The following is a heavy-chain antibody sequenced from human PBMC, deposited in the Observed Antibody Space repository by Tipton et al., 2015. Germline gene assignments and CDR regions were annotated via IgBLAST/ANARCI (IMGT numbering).Heavy chain of an antibody. CDR2: IYGAGRT. CDR3: ARDYGGPRGYFDY. D-gene: IGHD4-23*01. Sequence: SLRLSCAASGFTVSSNYMNWVRQAPGKGLEWVSLIYGAGRTYYADSVKGRFTISRDNSKNTLYLQMNSLRAEDTAVYFCARDYGGPRGYFDYWGQGTLVTVSS. CDR1: GFTVSSNY. J-gene: IGHJ4*02. V-gene: IGHV3-53*01.